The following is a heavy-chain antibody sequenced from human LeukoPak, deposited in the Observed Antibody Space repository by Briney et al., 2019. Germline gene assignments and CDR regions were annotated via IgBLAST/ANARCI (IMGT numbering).Heavy chain of an antibody. Sequence: QTGGSLRLSCAASGFTFSSYAMSWVRQAPGKGLEWVSAISGSGGSTYYADSVKGRFTISRDNSKNTLYLQMNSLRAEDTAVFYCAKERESVVTYYGMDVWGQGTMVTVSS. CDR2: ISGSGGST. V-gene: IGHV3-23*01. CDR3: AKERESVVTYYGMDV. J-gene: IGHJ6*02. D-gene: IGHD3-22*01. CDR1: GFTFSSYA.